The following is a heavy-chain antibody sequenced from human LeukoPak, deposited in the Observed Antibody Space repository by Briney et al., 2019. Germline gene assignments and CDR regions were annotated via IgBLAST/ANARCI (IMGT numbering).Heavy chain of an antibody. D-gene: IGHD3-22*01. CDR1: GGSISSSSYY. CDR2: IYYSGST. CDR3: ARVPDYDSSGYYFDY. J-gene: IGHJ4*02. Sequence: SETLSLTCTVSGGSISSSSYYWGWIRQPPGKGLEWIGSIYYSGSTYYNPSLKSRVTISVDTSKNQFSLKLSSVTAADTAVYYCARVPDYDSSGYYFDYWGQGTLVTVSS. V-gene: IGHV4-39*07.